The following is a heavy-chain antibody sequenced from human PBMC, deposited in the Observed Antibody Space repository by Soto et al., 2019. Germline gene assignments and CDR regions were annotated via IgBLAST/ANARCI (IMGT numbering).Heavy chain of an antibody. CDR2: IYSGGST. Sequence: EVQLVETGGGLIQPGESLRLSCAASGFTVSNNYMSWVRQAPGKGLEWVSIIYSGGSTYYADSVKGRFTISRDNSQNTMYLQMNSLRAEDTAVYYCARGAGDFGDRVDYWGQGTLVTVSS. J-gene: IGHJ4*02. V-gene: IGHV3-53*02. CDR1: GFTVSNNY. D-gene: IGHD4-17*01. CDR3: ARGAGDFGDRVDY.